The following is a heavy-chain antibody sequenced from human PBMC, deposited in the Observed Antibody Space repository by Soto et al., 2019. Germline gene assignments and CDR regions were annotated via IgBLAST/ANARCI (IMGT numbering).Heavy chain of an antibody. CDR1: GFTFSSYS. CDR3: ARDFWSGYYIPNWFDP. D-gene: IGHD3-3*01. Sequence: EVQLVESGGGLVQPGGSLRLSCAASGFTFSSYSMNWVRQAPGKGLEWVSYISSSSSTIYYADSVKGRFTISRDNAKNSLYLQMNSLRAEDTAVYYCARDFWSGYYIPNWFDPWGQGTLVTVSS. J-gene: IGHJ5*02. CDR2: ISSSSSTI. V-gene: IGHV3-48*01.